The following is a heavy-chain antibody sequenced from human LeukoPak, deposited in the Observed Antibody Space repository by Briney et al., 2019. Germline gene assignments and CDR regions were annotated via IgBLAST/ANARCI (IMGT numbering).Heavy chain of an antibody. Sequence: SVKVSCKASGGTFSSYAISWVRQAPGQGLEWMGGIIPIFGTANYAQKFQGRVTITADESTSTAYMELSSLRSEDTAVYYCARGSMVRGVILPPDYWGQGTLVTVSS. J-gene: IGHJ4*02. D-gene: IGHD3-10*01. CDR1: GGTFSSYA. CDR2: IIPIFGTA. CDR3: ARGSMVRGVILPPDY. V-gene: IGHV1-69*01.